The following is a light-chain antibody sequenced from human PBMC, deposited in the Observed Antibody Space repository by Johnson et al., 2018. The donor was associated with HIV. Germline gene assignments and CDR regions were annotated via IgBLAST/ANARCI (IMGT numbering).Light chain of an antibody. CDR2: EDN. CDR1: SSNIENYF. J-gene: IGLJ1*01. V-gene: IGLV1-51*02. Sequence: QSILTQPPSVSAAPGQRVNISCSGNSSNIENYFVSWYQQLPGAAPRLIIYEDNKRPSGIPDRFSGSKSGATATLGITGLQTGDEADDYCGIWDASLSPLYVFGTGTTITVL. CDR3: GIWDASLSPLYV.